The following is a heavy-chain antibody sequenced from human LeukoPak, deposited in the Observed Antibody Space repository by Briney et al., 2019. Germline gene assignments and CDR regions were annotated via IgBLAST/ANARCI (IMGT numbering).Heavy chain of an antibody. CDR3: ARGSIAAAGAFDY. V-gene: IGHV4-4*02. CDR2: IYHSGST. J-gene: IGHJ4*02. Sequence: PSETLSLTCAVSGGSISSSNWWSWVRQPPGKGLEWIGEIYHSGSTNYNPSLKSRVTISVDKSKNQFSLKLSSVTAADTAVYYCARGSIAAAGAFDYWGQGTLVTVSS. CDR1: GGSISSSNW. D-gene: IGHD6-13*01.